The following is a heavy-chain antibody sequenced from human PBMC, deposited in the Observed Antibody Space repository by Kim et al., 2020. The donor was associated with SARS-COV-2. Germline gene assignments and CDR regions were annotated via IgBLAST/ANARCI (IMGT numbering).Heavy chain of an antibody. D-gene: IGHD1-1*01. V-gene: IGHV6-1*01. CDR3: ARGTPNFDP. J-gene: IGHJ5*02. Sequence: WYNDYAVYVKSRITINPDTSKNQFSLQLNSVTPEDTAVYYCARGTPNFDPWGQGTLVTVSS. CDR2: WYN.